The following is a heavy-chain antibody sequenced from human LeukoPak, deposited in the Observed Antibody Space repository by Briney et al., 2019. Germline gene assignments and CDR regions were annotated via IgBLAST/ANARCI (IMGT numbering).Heavy chain of an antibody. D-gene: IGHD7-27*01. J-gene: IGHJ5*02. V-gene: IGHV4-34*01. CDR1: GVSFSSYY. CDR2: INHSGST. CDR3: ARGLNRGRNWFDR. Sequence: SETLSLTCAAYGVSFSSYYWSWIRQPPGKGLEWVGEINHSGSTTYNPSLKNRVTISVKASNNNFSLLLSSMTAADTAVYYCARGLNRGRNWFDRWGQGTLVTVSS.